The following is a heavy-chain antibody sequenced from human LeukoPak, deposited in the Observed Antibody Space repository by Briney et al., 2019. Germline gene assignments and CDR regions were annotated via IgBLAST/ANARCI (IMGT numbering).Heavy chain of an antibody. D-gene: IGHD6-13*01. Sequence: SETLPLTCTVSGGSISSSSYYWGWIRQPPGKGLEWIGSIYYSGSTYYNPSLKSRVTISVDTSKNQFSLKLSSVTAADTAVYYCARGRGGSSAAAGIVDFDIWGQGTMVTVSS. CDR1: GGSISSSSYY. CDR2: IYYSGST. J-gene: IGHJ3*02. V-gene: IGHV4-39*01. CDR3: ARGRGGSSAAAGIVDFDI.